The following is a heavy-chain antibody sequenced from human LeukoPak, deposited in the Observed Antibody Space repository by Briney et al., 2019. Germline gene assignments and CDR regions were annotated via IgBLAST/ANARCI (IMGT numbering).Heavy chain of an antibody. CDR2: ISTYNGNT. V-gene: IGHV1-18*01. CDR3: ARSMVRAVTQVASDY. CDR1: GYTYSDYG. D-gene: IGHD3-10*01. J-gene: IGHJ4*02. Sequence: GASVKVSCKASGYTYSDYGISWVRQAPGQGLGWMGWISTYNGNTIYAEKLQGRVTMTTDTSTSTAYMELRSLRSDDTAVYYCARSMVRAVTQVASDYWGQGTLVTVSS.